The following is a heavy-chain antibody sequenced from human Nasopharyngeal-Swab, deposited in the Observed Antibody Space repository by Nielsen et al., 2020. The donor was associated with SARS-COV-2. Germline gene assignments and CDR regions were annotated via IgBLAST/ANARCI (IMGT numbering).Heavy chain of an antibody. D-gene: IGHD6-13*01. CDR1: GFTFDDYT. Sequence: GGSLRLSCAASGFTFDDYTMHWVRQAPGKGLEWVSLISWDGGSTYYADSVKGRFTISRDNSKNSLYLQMNSLRTEDTALYYCAKDNFPIAAAGKPYGMDVWGQGTTVTVSS. CDR3: AKDNFPIAAAGKPYGMDV. CDR2: ISWDGGST. J-gene: IGHJ6*02. V-gene: IGHV3-43*01.